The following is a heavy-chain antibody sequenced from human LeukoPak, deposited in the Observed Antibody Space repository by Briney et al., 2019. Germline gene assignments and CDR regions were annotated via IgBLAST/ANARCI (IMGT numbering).Heavy chain of an antibody. CDR1: GYTFTSYG. J-gene: IGHJ4*02. CDR2: IRVYNGNT. CDR3: ARPGAMETFYYDSSGYYYFDY. D-gene: IGHD3-22*01. V-gene: IGHV1-18*01. Sequence: ASVKVSCKASGYTFTSYGISWVRQAPGQGLEWMGWIRVYNGNTNYAQKLQGRVTITTDTSTSTAYMELRSLRSDDTAVYYCARPGAMETFYYDSSGYYYFDYWGQGTLVTVSS.